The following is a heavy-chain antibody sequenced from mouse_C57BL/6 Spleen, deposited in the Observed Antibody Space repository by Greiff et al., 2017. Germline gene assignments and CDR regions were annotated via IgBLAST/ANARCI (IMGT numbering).Heavy chain of an antibody. CDR1: GFTFSNYW. Sequence: EVKLEESGGGLVQPGGSMKLSCVASGFTFSNYWMNWVRQSPEKGLEWVAQIRLKSDNYATHYAESVKGRFTISRDDSKSSVYLQMNNLRAGDTGIYYCTVYDYDVFAYWGQGTLVTVSA. V-gene: IGHV6-3*01. J-gene: IGHJ3*01. CDR3: TVYDYDVFAY. D-gene: IGHD2-4*01. CDR2: IRLKSDNYAT.